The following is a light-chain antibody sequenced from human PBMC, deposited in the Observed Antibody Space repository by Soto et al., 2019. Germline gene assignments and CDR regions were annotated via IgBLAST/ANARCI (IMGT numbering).Light chain of an antibody. Sequence: DIQMTQSPSTLSASVGDTVTITCRASQTISSWLAWYQQKPGKAPKLLIYDASNLESGVPSRFSGSGSGTEFTLTISRLEPEDFAVYYCQQYGSSPWTFGQGTKVDIK. CDR3: QQYGSSPWT. CDR2: DAS. V-gene: IGKV1-5*01. CDR1: QTISSW. J-gene: IGKJ1*01.